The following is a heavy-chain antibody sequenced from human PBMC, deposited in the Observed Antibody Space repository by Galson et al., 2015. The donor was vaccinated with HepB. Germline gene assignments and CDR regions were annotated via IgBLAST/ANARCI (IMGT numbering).Heavy chain of an antibody. CDR2: INAGNGNT. CDR1: GYTFTSYA. CDR3: ARYYYDSSGYLPPHWFDP. V-gene: IGHV1-3*01. J-gene: IGHJ5*02. D-gene: IGHD3-22*01. Sequence: SVKVSCKASGYTFTSYAMHWVRQAPGQRLEWMGWINAGNGNTKYSQKFQGRVTITRDTSASTAYMELNSLRSEDTAVYYCARYYYDSSGYLPPHWFDPWGQGTLVTVSS.